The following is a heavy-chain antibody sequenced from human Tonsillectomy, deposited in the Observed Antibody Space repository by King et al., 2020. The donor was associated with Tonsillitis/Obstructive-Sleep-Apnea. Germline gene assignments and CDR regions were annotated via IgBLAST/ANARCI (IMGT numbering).Heavy chain of an antibody. CDR2: ISYDGSSK. CDR1: GFTFSSYG. V-gene: IGHV3-30*18. Sequence: VQLVESGGGVVQPGRSLRLSCAASGFTFSSYGMHWVRQAPGKGLEWVAVISYDGSSKYYADSVKGRFTISRDNSKNTLYLQMNSLRAEDTAVYYCAKDVSDSSYYYYGMDVWGQGTTVTVSS. CDR3: AKDVSDSSYYYYGMDV. J-gene: IGHJ6*02. D-gene: IGHD6-6*01.